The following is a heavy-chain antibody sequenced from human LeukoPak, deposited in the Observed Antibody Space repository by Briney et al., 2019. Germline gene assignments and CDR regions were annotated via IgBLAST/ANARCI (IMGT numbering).Heavy chain of an antibody. V-gene: IGHV3-23*01. CDR3: AKVSQWGNSRWYEGD. Sequence: GRSLRLSCAASGFTFSSSPMSWVRQAPGKGLDWVSSISADGPTYYADSVKGRFTISRDNSKNTLYLQMNSLRGEDTAVYYCAKVSQWGNSRWYEGDWGQGTLVTVSS. CDR1: GFTFSSSP. D-gene: IGHD6-13*01. CDR2: ISADGPT. J-gene: IGHJ4*02.